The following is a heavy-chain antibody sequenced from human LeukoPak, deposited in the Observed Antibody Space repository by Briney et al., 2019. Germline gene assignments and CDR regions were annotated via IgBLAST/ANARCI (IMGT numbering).Heavy chain of an antibody. V-gene: IGHV4-39*07. J-gene: IGHJ4*02. CDR1: GGSISSSSYY. CDR2: IYYSGST. Sequence: SETLSLTCTVSGGSISSSSYYWGWIRQPPGKGLEWIGSIYYSGSTYYNPSLKSRVTISVDTSKNQFSLKLSSVTAADTAVYYCASDRAGGYWGQGTLVTVSS. D-gene: IGHD3-10*01. CDR3: ASDRAGGY.